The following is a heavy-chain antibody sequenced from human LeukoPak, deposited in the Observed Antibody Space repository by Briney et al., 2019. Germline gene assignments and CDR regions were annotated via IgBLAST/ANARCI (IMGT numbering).Heavy chain of an antibody. Sequence: PGGSLRLSCAASGFTFSSYWTSWVRQAPGKGLEWVANIKQDGSDKNYVDSVKGRFTISRDNAKNSLYLQMNSLRAEDTAVYYCARHSRSSSGYWGQGTLVTVSS. CDR2: IKQDGSDK. CDR3: ARHSRSSSGY. D-gene: IGHD6-19*01. V-gene: IGHV3-7*01. CDR1: GFTFSSYW. J-gene: IGHJ4*02.